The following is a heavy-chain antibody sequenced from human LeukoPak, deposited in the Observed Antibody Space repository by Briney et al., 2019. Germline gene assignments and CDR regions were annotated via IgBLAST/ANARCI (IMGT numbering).Heavy chain of an antibody. Sequence: GGSLRLSCAASGVTFSSYAMSWVRQAPGKGLEWVSVICNSGGSTYYADSVKGGFTISRDNSKNTLYLQMNSLRAEDTAVYYCAKNDQFSGSWYFDCWGQGTLVTVSS. CDR3: AKNDQFSGSWYFDC. CDR2: ICNSGGST. CDR1: GVTFSSYA. D-gene: IGHD1-26*01. V-gene: IGHV3-23*01. J-gene: IGHJ4*02.